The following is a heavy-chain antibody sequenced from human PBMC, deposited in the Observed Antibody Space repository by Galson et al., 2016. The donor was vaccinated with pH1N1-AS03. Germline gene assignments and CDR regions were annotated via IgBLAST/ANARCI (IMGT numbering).Heavy chain of an antibody. CDR2: ISGSSSAI. CDR3: ARGGLGQVYGLDA. CDR1: GFSFSNYA. V-gene: IGHV3-48*01. D-gene: IGHD3-16*01. J-gene: IGHJ6*02. Sequence: SLRLSCAASGFSFSNYAMIWVRQAPGKGLEWVSYISGSSSAIYYAYSVKGRFTISRDNAKNSLYLQMNSLRAEDTAVYYCARGGLGQVYGLDAWGQGSTVIVSS.